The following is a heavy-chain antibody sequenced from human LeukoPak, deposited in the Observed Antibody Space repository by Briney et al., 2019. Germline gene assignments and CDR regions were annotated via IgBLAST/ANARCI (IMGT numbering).Heavy chain of an antibody. J-gene: IGHJ4*02. V-gene: IGHV3-20*04. Sequence: GGSLRLSCAASGFTFDDYGMSWVRQAPGKGLEWASGINWNGGSTGYADSVKGRFTISRDNAKNSLYLQMNSLRAEDTAVYYCAKPDDSSGPWAPFDYWGQGTLVTASS. CDR2: INWNGGST. CDR1: GFTFDDYG. CDR3: AKPDDSSGPWAPFDY. D-gene: IGHD3-22*01.